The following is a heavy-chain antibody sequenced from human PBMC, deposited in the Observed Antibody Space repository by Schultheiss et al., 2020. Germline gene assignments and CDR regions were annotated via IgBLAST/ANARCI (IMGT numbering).Heavy chain of an antibody. V-gene: IGHV4-59*01. J-gene: IGHJ5*02. CDR2: IHSSGYT. Sequence: SETLSLTCTVSGDSISKNYWSWIRQSPGKGLEWIGNIHSSGYTTYRPSLKSRVAMSLDTSKNHFSLKLTSMTAADTAIYYCARVTNDYGGNLVDHWGRGSRVNVSS. CDR1: GDSISKNY. D-gene: IGHD4-23*01. CDR3: ARVTNDYGGNLVDH.